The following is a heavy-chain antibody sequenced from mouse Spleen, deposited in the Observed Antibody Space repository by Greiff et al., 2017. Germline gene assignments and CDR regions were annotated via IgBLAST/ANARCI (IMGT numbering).Heavy chain of an antibody. CDR3: ASDYYDGSYLDY. D-gene: IGHD1-1*01. CDR2: INPSSGYT. J-gene: IGHJ2*01. CDR1: GYTFTSYT. V-gene: IGHV1-4*01. Sequence: QVQLQQSGAELARPGASVKMSCKASGYTFTSYTMHWVKQRPGQGLEWIGYINPSSGYTKYNQKFKDKATLTADKSSSTAYMQLSSPTSEDSAVYYCASDYYDGSYLDYWGQGTTLTVSS.